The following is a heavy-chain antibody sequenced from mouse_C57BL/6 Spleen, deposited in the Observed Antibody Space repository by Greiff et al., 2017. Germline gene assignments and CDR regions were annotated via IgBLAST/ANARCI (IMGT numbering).Heavy chain of an antibody. V-gene: IGHV1-15*01. J-gene: IGHJ4*01. CDR1: GYTFTDYE. Sequence: QVQLQQSGAELGRPGASVTLSCKASGYTFTDYEMHWVKQTPVHGLEWIGAIDPETGGTAYNQKFKGKAILTADKSSSTAYMELRSLTSEDSAVYYCTRRDGYHYYAMDYWGQGTSVTVSS. D-gene: IGHD2-3*01. CDR2: IDPETGGT. CDR3: TRRDGYHYYAMDY.